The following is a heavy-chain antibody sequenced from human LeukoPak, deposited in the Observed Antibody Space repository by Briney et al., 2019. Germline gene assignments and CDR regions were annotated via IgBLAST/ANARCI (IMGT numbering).Heavy chain of an antibody. CDR3: ATWGDTTAEYFQR. Sequence: GGSLRLSCAASGFTFSSYAMHWFRQAPGKGLEWAAVISYDGSNKYYADSVKGRFTISRDNSKNTLYLQMNSLRAEDTAVYYCATWGDTTAEYFQRWGQGTLVTVSS. J-gene: IGHJ1*01. CDR2: ISYDGSNK. V-gene: IGHV3-30*04. CDR1: GFTFSSYA. D-gene: IGHD2-21*02.